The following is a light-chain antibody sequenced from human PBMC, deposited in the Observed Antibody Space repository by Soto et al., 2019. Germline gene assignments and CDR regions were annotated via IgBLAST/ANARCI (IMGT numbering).Light chain of an antibody. J-gene: IGLJ7*01. Sequence: QSALTQPASVSGSPGQSITISCTGTSSDIGGFNYVSWYQQHPDKAPKLMVFEVSERPSGISNRFSGSKSDNMASLTISGLLAEDEADYYCASFSSSSTFVFGGGTQLTVL. V-gene: IGLV2-14*01. CDR2: EVS. CDR1: SSDIGGFNY. CDR3: ASFSSSSTFV.